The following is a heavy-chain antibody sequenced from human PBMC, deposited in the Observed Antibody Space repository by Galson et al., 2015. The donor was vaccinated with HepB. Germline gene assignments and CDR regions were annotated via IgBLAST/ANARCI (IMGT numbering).Heavy chain of an antibody. CDR2: ISSSGSTI. CDR1: GFTFSDYY. J-gene: IGHJ6*02. V-gene: IGHV3-11*01. CDR3: ARGYCSSTSCYLFKYYYYYYGMDV. Sequence: SLRLSCAASGFTFSDYYMSWIRQAPGKGLEWVSYISSSGSTIYYADSVKGRFTISRDNAKNSLYLQMNSLRAEDTAVYYCARGYCSSTSCYLFKYYYYYYGMDVWGQGTTVTVSS. D-gene: IGHD2-2*01.